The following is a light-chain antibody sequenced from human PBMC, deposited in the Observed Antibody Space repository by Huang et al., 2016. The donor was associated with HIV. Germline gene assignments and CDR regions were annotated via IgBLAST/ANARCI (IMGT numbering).Light chain of an antibody. V-gene: IGKV3D-15*01. Sequence: EIVMTQSPATLSVSPGETVALSCRASQSLSGNLAWYQHKPGHTPRRLIFATSIRAAGVPGRFSGSGSGSEFTLTISSLLSEDSAVYYCQHYNDWPRTFGQGTKLEIK. CDR3: QHYNDWPRT. CDR2: ATS. J-gene: IGKJ2*01. CDR1: QSLSGN.